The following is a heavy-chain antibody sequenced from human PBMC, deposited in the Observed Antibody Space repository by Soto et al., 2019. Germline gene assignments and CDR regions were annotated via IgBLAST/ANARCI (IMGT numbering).Heavy chain of an antibody. V-gene: IGHV3-23*01. CDR3: AKEMIASTLADFFDY. CDR1: GFTFSNYG. Sequence: EVQLLESGGGLIQPGGSLRLSCEASGFTFSNYGMTWVRLAPGKGLAWVSTISGSGGRTFYADPVKGRFTISRDNSKNTLYLQMNSLRAGDTAVYYCAKEMIASTLADFFDYWGQGTLVTVSS. D-gene: IGHD2-21*01. CDR2: ISGSGGRT. J-gene: IGHJ4*02.